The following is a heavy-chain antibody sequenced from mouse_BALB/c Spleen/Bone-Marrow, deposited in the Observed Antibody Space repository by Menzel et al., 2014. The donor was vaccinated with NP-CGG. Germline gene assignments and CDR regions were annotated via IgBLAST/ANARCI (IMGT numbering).Heavy chain of an antibody. D-gene: IGHD2-3*01. J-gene: IGHJ4*01. CDR2: ISTGSSTI. CDR1: GFTFSSFG. V-gene: IGHV5-17*02. CDR3: ARSDGAMDY. Sequence: EVKLVESGGGLVQPGGSRKLSCAASGFTFSSFGMHWVRQAPEKGLEWVAYISTGSSTIYYADTVKGRFTISRGNPKNTLFLQMTSLRSEDTAVYYCARSDGAMDYWGQGTSVTVSS.